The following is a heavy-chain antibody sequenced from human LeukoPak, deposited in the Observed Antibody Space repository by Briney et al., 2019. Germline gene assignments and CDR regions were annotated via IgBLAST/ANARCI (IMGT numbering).Heavy chain of an antibody. J-gene: IGHJ3*02. CDR1: GFRFSDAA. CDR3: AKDRELSI. D-gene: IGHD3-16*02. CDR2: IGSVGHST. Sequence: GGSLGLSCAASGFRFSDAAMTWVRQAPGKGLEWVSLIGSVGHSTYYGDSVKGRFTISRDNSKNTLSLQMNSLRVEDTAIYYCAKDRELSILGLGTMVTVSS. V-gene: IGHV3-23*01.